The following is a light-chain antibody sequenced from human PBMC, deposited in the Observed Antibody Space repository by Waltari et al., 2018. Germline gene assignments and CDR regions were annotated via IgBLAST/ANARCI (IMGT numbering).Light chain of an antibody. CDR2: GAS. V-gene: IGKV3-20*01. CDR1: QSISGA. J-gene: IGKJ1*01. CDR3: QHYVRLPVT. Sequence: EIVLTQSPGTLSLSQGERATLSCRASQSISGALAWYQQKPGQAPRLLIYGASNRATGIPDRFSGSGSGTEFSLTVSRLEPEDFAVYYCQHYVRLPVTFGQGTRVEI.